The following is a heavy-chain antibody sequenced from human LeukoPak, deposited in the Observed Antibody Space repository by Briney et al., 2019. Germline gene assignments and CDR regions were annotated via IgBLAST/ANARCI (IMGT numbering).Heavy chain of an antibody. D-gene: IGHD1-26*01. J-gene: IGHJ6*03. CDR2: MNPNSGNT. Sequence: ASVKVSWKASGYTFTSYDINWVRQATGQGLEWMGWMNPNSGNTGYAQRFQGRVTITRNTSIRTAYMELSSLRSEDTAVYYCARGGARYYYYYYMDVWGKGTTVTVSS. CDR3: ARGGARYYYYYYMDV. CDR1: GYTFTSYD. V-gene: IGHV1-8*01.